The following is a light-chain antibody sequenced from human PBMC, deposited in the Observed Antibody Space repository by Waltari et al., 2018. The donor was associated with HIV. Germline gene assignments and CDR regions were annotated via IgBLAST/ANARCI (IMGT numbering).Light chain of an antibody. CDR3: SSYTTRASVV. V-gene: IGLV2-14*01. Sequence: QSALTQPASVSGSPGQSITISCTGPTNDISTYNFVSWYQQSPGGAPKLIIFEVNSRPSGMSDRCSGSKSGDTASLTISGLQAEDEAVYFCSSYTTRASVVFGGGTKLTVL. CDR2: EVN. J-gene: IGLJ2*01. CDR1: TNDISTYNF.